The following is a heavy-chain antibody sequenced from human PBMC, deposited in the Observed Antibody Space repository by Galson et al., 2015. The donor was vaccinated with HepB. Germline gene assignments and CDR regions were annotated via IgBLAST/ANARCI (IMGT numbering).Heavy chain of an antibody. CDR2: IYYSGST. CDR3: ARLTSGYSYGLV. D-gene: IGHD5-18*01. V-gene: IGHV4-59*08. J-gene: IGHJ4*02. Sequence: ETLSLTCTVSGGSISSYYWSWIRQPPGKGLEWIGYIYYSGSTNYNPSLKSRVTISVDTSKNQFSLKLSSVTAADTAVYYCARLTSGYSYGLVWGQGTLVTVSS. CDR1: GGSISSYY.